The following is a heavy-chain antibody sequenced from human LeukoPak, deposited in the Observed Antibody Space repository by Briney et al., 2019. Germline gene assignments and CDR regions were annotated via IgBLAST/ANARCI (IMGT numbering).Heavy chain of an antibody. V-gene: IGHV4-59*08. CDR3: ARGGYCSSTSCLGYFQH. Sequence: PSETLSLTCTVSGGSISSYYWSWIRQPPGKGLEWIGYIYYSGSTNYNPSLKSRVTISVDTSKNQFSLKLSSVTAADTAVYYCARGGYCSSTSCLGYFQHWGQGTLVTVSS. J-gene: IGHJ1*01. D-gene: IGHD2-2*01. CDR2: IYYSGST. CDR1: GGSISSYY.